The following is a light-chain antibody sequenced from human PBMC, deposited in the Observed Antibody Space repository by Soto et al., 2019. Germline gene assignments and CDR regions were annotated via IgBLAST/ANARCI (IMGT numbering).Light chain of an antibody. J-gene: IGKJ2*01. CDR2: VVS. Sequence: AIQLTQSPSSLSASVGERVTITCRASQGIRNELGWYQQKPGRAPKLLIYVVSRLQSGVPSRFSGSGSGTDFTLTISSLQPEDFATYYCLQDHSYPHTFGQGTKLEIK. CDR1: QGIRNE. V-gene: IGKV1-6*02. CDR3: LQDHSYPHT.